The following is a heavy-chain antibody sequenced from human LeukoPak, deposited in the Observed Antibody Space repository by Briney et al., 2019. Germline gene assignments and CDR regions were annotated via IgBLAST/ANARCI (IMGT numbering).Heavy chain of an antibody. J-gene: IGHJ4*02. CDR3: ARGAAATY. Sequence: PSETLSLTCTVSGGSISSNYWSWIRQPPGKGLEWIGYIYYSGSTNYNPSLKSRVTISVDTSKNQFSLKLSSVTAADTAVYYCARGAAATYWGQGTLVTVSS. D-gene: IGHD6-13*01. V-gene: IGHV4-59*01. CDR2: IYYSGST. CDR1: GGSISSNY.